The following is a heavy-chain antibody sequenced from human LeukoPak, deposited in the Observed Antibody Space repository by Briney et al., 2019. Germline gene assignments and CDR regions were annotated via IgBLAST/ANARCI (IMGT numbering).Heavy chain of an antibody. CDR1: GFIFSDSA. D-gene: IGHD3-22*01. CDR3: ARELSPVVKYYFEY. V-gene: IGHV3-73*01. J-gene: IGHJ4*02. Sequence: PGGSLKLSCAASGFIFSDSAMHWVRQASGKGLEWVGRIRSKTNSYATAYAESVKGRFIVSRDDSKNTAYLQMNSLRAEDTALYYCARELSPVVKYYFEYWGQGTLVTVSP. CDR2: IRSKTNSYAT.